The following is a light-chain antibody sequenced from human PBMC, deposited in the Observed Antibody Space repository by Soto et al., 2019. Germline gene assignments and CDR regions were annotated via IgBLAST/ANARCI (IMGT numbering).Light chain of an antibody. CDR2: DAS. J-gene: IGKJ1*01. Sequence: DIQMNQSPSTLSASVGDRVTITCRASQSISSWLAWYQQKPGKAPKVLIYDASSLESGVPSRFSGSGSGTEFTLTISSLQPDDFATYYCQQYNNYPLTFGQGTKVEPK. V-gene: IGKV1-5*01. CDR3: QQYNNYPLT. CDR1: QSISSW.